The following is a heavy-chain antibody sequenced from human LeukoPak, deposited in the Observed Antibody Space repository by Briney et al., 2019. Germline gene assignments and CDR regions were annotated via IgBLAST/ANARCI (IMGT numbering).Heavy chain of an antibody. V-gene: IGHV3-7*03. CDR2: IKQDGSEK. CDR1: GFTFSSYW. D-gene: IGHD6-6*01. CDR3: ARVGSSIAARHLI. J-gene: IGHJ3*02. Sequence: GGSLRLSCAAAGFTFSSYWMSWVRQAPEKGLEWVANIKQDGSEKYYVDSLKGRFTISRDNAKNSLYLQMNSLRAEDTAVYYCARVGSSIAARHLIWGQGTVVTVSS.